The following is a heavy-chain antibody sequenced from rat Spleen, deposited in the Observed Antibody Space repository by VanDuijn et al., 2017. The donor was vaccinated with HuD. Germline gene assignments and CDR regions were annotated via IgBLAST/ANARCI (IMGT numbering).Heavy chain of an antibody. CDR3: ARANFDY. CDR1: GFSLTSNG. CDR2: VWSGGST. Sequence: QVQLKESGPGLMQPSETLSLTCTVSGFSLTSNGVGWVRQPLGKGLVWLGTVWSGGSTKYNSAVQSRLSISRDTSKSQVFLEMNSLQPADTGTYYCARANFDYWGQGVMVTVSS. J-gene: IGHJ2*01. V-gene: IGHV2-72*01.